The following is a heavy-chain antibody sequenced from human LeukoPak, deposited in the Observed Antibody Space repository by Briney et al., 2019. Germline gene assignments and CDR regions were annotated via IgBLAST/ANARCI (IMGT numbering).Heavy chain of an antibody. CDR3: ARDLGWLGEPNLFDY. J-gene: IGHJ4*02. Sequence: GASVNVSCKASVYTFTSYGISWVRQAPGQGLEWMGWISAYNGNTNYAQKPEGRDTMTTDTSTSTAYLELRSLRSDATDVYYCARDLGWLGEPNLFDYWGQGTLVTVSS. CDR2: ISAYNGNT. D-gene: IGHD3-10*01. CDR1: VYTFTSYG. V-gene: IGHV1-18*01.